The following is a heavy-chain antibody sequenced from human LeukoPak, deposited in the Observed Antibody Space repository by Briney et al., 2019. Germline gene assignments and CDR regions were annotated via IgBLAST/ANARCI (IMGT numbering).Heavy chain of an antibody. CDR2: ISGSGGST. D-gene: IGHD3-3*01. CDR3: AKDNSDRTYYDFWSGYPGVWFDP. V-gene: IGHV3-23*01. CDR1: GFTFSSYA. J-gene: IGHJ5*02. Sequence: GGSLRLSCAASGFTFSSYAMSWVRQAPGKGLEWVSAISGSGGSTYYADSVKGRFTISRDNSKNTLYLQMNSLGAEDTAVYYCAKDNSDRTYYDFWSGYPGVWFDPWGQGTLVTVSS.